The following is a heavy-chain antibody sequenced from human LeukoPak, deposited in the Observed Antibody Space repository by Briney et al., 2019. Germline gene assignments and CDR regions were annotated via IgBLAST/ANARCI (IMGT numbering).Heavy chain of an antibody. CDR2: IYSGGST. Sequence: PGGSLRLSCAASGFTVDSNYMSWVRQAPGKGLEWVSVIYSGGSTKHADSVKGRFTISRDNSKNTLYLQMNSLRAEDTAVYYCARDHFGVVDWGQGTLVTVPS. V-gene: IGHV3-53*01. J-gene: IGHJ4*02. CDR3: ARDHFGVVD. CDR1: GFTVDSNY. D-gene: IGHD3-3*01.